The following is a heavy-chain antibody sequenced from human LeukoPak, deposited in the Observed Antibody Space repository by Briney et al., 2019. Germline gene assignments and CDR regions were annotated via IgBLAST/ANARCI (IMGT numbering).Heavy chain of an antibody. CDR1: GFTFSSYG. Sequence: GGSLRLSCAASGFTFSSYGMHWVRQAPGKGLEWVALIWYDGSNKYYADSVKGRFTISRDNAKNSLYLQMNSLRAEDTAVYYCAREYTIFGVVITLAFDYWGQGTLVTVSS. CDR3: AREYTIFGVVITLAFDY. D-gene: IGHD3-3*01. J-gene: IGHJ4*02. V-gene: IGHV3-33*01. CDR2: IWYDGSNK.